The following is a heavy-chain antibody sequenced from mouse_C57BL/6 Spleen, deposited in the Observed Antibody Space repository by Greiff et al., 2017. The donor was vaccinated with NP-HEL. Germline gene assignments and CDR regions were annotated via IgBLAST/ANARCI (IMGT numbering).Heavy chain of an antibody. Sequence: EVQLVESEGGLVQPGSSMKLSCTASGFTFSDYYMAWVRQVPEKGLEWVANINYDGSSTYYLDSLKSRFIISRDNAKNILYLQMSSLKSEDTATYYCAREGDYSFYYFDYWGQGTTLTVSS. J-gene: IGHJ2*01. D-gene: IGHD2-12*01. CDR1: GFTFSDYY. V-gene: IGHV5-16*01. CDR3: AREGDYSFYYFDY. CDR2: INYDGSST.